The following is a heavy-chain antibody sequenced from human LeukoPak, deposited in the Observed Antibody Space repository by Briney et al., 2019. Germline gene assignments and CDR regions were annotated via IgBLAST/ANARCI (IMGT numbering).Heavy chain of an antibody. V-gene: IGHV1-2*06. CDR3: ARCCLCYYDSSGYQVYY. J-gene: IGHJ4*02. Sequence: ASVKVSCKASGYTFTGYYMHWVRQAPGQGLEWMGRINPNSGGTNYAQKFQGRVTMTRDTSISTAYMELSRLRSDDTAVYYCARCCLCYYDSSGYQVYYWGQGTLVTVSS. CDR1: GYTFTGYY. D-gene: IGHD3-22*01. CDR2: INPNSGGT.